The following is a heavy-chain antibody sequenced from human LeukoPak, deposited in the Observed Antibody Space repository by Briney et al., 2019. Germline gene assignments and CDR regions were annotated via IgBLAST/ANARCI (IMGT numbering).Heavy chain of an antibody. J-gene: IGHJ6*02. Sequence: PSETLSLTCVVSGGSFSGYYWSWIRQAPGKGLEWIGEIHHRGATNYKPSLRSRVTISVDTSRNQFSLQLRSVTAADTAVYYCAREDPQTTVPEGMDVWGQGTTVIVSS. CDR2: IHHRGAT. CDR1: GGSFSGYY. CDR3: AREDPQTTVPEGMDV. D-gene: IGHD4-17*01. V-gene: IGHV4-34*01.